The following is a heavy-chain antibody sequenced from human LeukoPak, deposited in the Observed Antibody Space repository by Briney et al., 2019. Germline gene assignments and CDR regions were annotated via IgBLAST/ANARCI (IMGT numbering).Heavy chain of an antibody. Sequence: GGSLRLSCAASGFTFSSYAMSWVRQAPGKGLEWVSGISTSGASTSNADSMKGRFTISRDNPRNTLYMQMNSLRAEDTALYYCAIMHPYYDGSGYWVQWGQGTLVTVSS. D-gene: IGHD3-22*01. CDR3: AIMHPYYDGSGYWVQ. CDR1: GFTFSSYA. J-gene: IGHJ4*02. V-gene: IGHV3-23*01. CDR2: ISTSGAST.